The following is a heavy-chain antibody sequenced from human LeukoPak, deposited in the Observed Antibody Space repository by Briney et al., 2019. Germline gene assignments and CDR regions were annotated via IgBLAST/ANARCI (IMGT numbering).Heavy chain of an antibody. D-gene: IGHD6-13*01. J-gene: IGHJ6*03. CDR2: IRSTANGYAT. V-gene: IGHV3-73*01. CDR1: GFTFSGSA. Sequence: GGSLRLSCAASGFTFSGSALHWVRQASGKGLEWVGRIRSTANGYATAYAASVKGRFTISRDDSKNTLYLQMNSLKTEDTAVYYCTTVRCGPYSSSWYRSIYCYYYYYMDVWGKGTTVTISS. CDR3: TTVRCGPYSSSWYRSIYCYYYYYMDV.